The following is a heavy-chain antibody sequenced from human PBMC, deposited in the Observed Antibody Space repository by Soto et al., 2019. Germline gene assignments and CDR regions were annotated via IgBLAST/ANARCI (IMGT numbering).Heavy chain of an antibody. CDR2: TRNKANSYTT. CDR1: GFTFSDHY. J-gene: IGHJ4*02. V-gene: IGHV3-72*01. D-gene: IGHD3-22*01. Sequence: EVQLVESGGGLVQPGGSLRLSCAASGFTFSDHYMDWVRQAPGKGLEWVGRTRNKANSYTTEYAASVKGRFTISRDGSKNSLYLQMNSLKTEDTAVYYCARVSGYYYDSSGTFDYWGQGTLVTVSS. CDR3: ARVSGYYYDSSGTFDY.